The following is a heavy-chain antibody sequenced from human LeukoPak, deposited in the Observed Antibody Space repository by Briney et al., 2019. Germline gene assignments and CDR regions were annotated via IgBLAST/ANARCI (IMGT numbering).Heavy chain of an antibody. J-gene: IGHJ4*02. CDR1: GYTFTSYG. CDR2: FDPEDGET. V-gene: IGHV1-24*01. CDR3: ATDRITVKAFDY. D-gene: IGHD1-14*01. Sequence: ASVKVSCKASGYTFTSYGISWVRQAPGKGLEWMGGFDPEDGETIYAQKFQGRVTMTEGTSTDTAYMELSSLRSEDTAVYYCATDRITVKAFDYWGQGTLVTVSS.